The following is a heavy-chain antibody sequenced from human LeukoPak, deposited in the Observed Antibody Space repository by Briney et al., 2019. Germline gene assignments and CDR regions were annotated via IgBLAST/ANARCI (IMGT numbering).Heavy chain of an antibody. CDR1: GFTFSING. J-gene: IGHJ4*02. Sequence: PGGSLRLSCAASGFTFSINGMHWVRQAPGKGPEWVAMLRSDGNNKYYAESVKGRFTISRDISKNTLYLQMSGLSSEDTAVYYCAKDHDWSFDYWGQGTLVTVSS. D-gene: IGHD3-3*01. CDR2: LRSDGNNK. V-gene: IGHV3-30*02. CDR3: AKDHDWSFDY.